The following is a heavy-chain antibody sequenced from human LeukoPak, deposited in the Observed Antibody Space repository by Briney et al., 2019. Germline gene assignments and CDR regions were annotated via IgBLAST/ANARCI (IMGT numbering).Heavy chain of an antibody. Sequence: ASVKVSCKASGYTFTGYHMHWVRQAPGQGLEWMGWINPNSGGTNYAQKFQGRVTMTRDTSIGTAYMELSRLRSDDTAVYYCARDGVATSDFDYWGQGTLVTVSS. CDR3: ARDGVATSDFDY. J-gene: IGHJ4*02. CDR2: INPNSGGT. CDR1: GYTFTGYH. V-gene: IGHV1-2*02. D-gene: IGHD5-12*01.